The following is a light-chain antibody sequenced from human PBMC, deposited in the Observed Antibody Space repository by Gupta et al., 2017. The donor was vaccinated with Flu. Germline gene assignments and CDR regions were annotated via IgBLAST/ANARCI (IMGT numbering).Light chain of an antibody. CDR3: QQDNNWPLT. CDR2: GAS. Sequence: PATLSVSPGERATLSCSASQSVSSNLAWYQQKPGQAPRLLIYGASTRATGIPARFSGSGSGTEFTLTISSLQSEDFAVYYCQQDNNWPLTFGGGTKVEIK. J-gene: IGKJ4*01. V-gene: IGKV3-15*01. CDR1: QSVSSN.